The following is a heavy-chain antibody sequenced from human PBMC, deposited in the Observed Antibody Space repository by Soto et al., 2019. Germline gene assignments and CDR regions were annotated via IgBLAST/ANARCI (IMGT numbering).Heavy chain of an antibody. Sequence: QVQLVESGGGVVQPGRSLRLSCAASGFTFSSYAMHWVRQAPGKGLEWVAVISYDGSNKYYADSVKGRFTISRDNSKNTLYLQMNSLRAEDTAVYYCARDRRYYDFWSGAGYYYGMDVWGQGTTVTVSS. V-gene: IGHV3-30-3*01. CDR3: ARDRRYYDFWSGAGYYYGMDV. CDR1: GFTFSSYA. D-gene: IGHD3-3*01. J-gene: IGHJ6*02. CDR2: ISYDGSNK.